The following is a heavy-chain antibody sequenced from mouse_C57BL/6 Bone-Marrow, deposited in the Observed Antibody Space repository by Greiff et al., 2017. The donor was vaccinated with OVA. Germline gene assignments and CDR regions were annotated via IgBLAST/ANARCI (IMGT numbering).Heavy chain of an antibody. D-gene: IGHD2-2*01. CDR1: GYTFTSYW. J-gene: IGHJ2*01. Sequence: QVQLQQPGTELVKPGASVKLSCKASGYTFTSYWMHWVKQRPGQGLEWIGNINPSNGGTNYNEKFKSKATLTVDKSSSTAYMQLSSLTSEDSVVYYCAREKNGYHLYYFDYWGQGTTLTVSS. V-gene: IGHV1-53*01. CDR2: INPSNGGT. CDR3: AREKNGYHLYYFDY.